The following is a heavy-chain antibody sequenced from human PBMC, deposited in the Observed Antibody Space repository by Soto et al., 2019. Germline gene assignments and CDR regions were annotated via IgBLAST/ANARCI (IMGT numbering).Heavy chain of an antibody. D-gene: IGHD4-17*01. V-gene: IGHV1-46*01. CDR2: INPTTGST. CDR1: GYTFTSYY. CDR3: VRDLTDYENR. Sequence: QVQLVQSGAELQKPGPSVKVSCKSSGYTFTSYYMHWVRQAPGQGREWMGLINPTTGSTSLAQKLHGGVTLTRDTSTNTVYLALSGLRSDDAAVYYFVRDLTDYENRWGQGALVTVSA. J-gene: IGHJ4*02.